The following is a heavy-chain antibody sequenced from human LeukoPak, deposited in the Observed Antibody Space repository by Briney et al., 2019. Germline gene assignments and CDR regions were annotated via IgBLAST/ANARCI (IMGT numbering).Heavy chain of an antibody. CDR1: GYTFTGYY. J-gene: IGHJ4*02. CDR2: INPNRGGT. D-gene: IGHD4-17*01. V-gene: IGHV1-2*06. Sequence: SVKVSCKGSGYTFTGYYMHWVRQAPGHGLERMGRINPNRGGTNYAQKFQGRVTMTRHTSISTAYMELSRLRSDDTAVYYCAREATVTTIGYWGQGTLVTVSS. CDR3: AREATVTTIGY.